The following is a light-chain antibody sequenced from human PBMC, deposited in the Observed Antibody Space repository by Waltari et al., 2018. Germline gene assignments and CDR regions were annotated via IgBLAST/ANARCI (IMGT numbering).Light chain of an antibody. Sequence: DIRLTQSPPSLSASVGDRVTITCRASQRINTYLNWYQHKPGKAPRVLIYAVSTLQSGVPSRFSGSGSATDFTLTISSLQPEDSATYYCQQSYLLPFTFGQGTRLEI. CDR3: QQSYLLPFT. CDR1: QRINTY. J-gene: IGKJ5*01. V-gene: IGKV1-39*01. CDR2: AVS.